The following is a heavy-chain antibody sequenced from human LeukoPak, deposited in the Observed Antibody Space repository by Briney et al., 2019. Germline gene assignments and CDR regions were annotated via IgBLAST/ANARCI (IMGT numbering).Heavy chain of an antibody. CDR2: ISSNGGNT. J-gene: IGHJ4*02. V-gene: IGHV3-64*05. CDR1: GFTFSSYG. CDR3: VKAASGIYDY. D-gene: IGHD3-10*01. Sequence: GGSLRLSCSASGFTFSSYGMHWVRQAPGKGLEYVSAISSNGGNTDYADSVKGRFTISRDNSKNTLYVQMSSLRPEDTAVYYCVKAASGIYDYWGQGTPVTVSS.